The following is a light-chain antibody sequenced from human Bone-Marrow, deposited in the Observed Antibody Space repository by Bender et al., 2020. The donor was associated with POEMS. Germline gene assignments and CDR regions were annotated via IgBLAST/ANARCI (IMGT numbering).Light chain of an antibody. CDR1: NIGSKS. J-gene: IGLJ2*01. CDR2: DDT. Sequence: SYVLTQAPSVSVAPGQTARISCGGANIGSKSDHWHQQKSGQAPLLVVYDDTERPSEIPERFSGSNSGNTATLTISRAEAGDEADYYCQVWDSSSDHVVFGGGTKLTVL. CDR3: QVWDSSSDHVV. V-gene: IGLV3-21*02.